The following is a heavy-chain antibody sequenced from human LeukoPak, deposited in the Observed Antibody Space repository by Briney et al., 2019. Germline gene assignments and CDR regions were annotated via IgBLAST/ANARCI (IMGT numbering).Heavy chain of an antibody. CDR3: ARGKDDSSGYYPI. Sequence: PGGSLRLSCAASGFTFSSYAMHWVRQAPGKGLEWVAVISYDGSNKYYADSVKGRFTTSRDNSKNTLYLQMNSLRAEDTAVYYCARGKDDSSGYYPIWGQGTMVTVSS. V-gene: IGHV3-30*04. D-gene: IGHD3-22*01. CDR1: GFTFSSYA. CDR2: ISYDGSNK. J-gene: IGHJ3*02.